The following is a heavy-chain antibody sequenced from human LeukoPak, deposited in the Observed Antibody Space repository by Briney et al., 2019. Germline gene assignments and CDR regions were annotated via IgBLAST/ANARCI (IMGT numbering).Heavy chain of an antibody. CDR3: ARRSGIAVAGAFDY. Sequence: GGSLRLSCAASGFTLSSYAMRWGRQGAGKGLEWVSAISVSGNTYHADSVKGRFTISRDNSKNTLYLQMNSLRAEDTAVYYCARRSGIAVAGAFDYWGQGTLVTVSS. J-gene: IGHJ4*02. CDR2: ISVSGNT. CDR1: GFTLSSYA. D-gene: IGHD6-19*01. V-gene: IGHV3-23*01.